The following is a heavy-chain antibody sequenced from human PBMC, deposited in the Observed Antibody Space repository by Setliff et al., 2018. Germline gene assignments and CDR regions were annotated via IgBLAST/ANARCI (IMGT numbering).Heavy chain of an antibody. Sequence: GGSLRLSCAGSGFTFSNYCMSWVRQAPGKGLEWVANIKQDGSEKYYVDSVKGRFTISRDNAKNSLYLQMNSLGAEDTAVYFCARDLTSSWYAGSAYWGQGTLVTVSS. CDR1: GFTFSNYC. V-gene: IGHV3-7*01. CDR2: IKQDGSEK. CDR3: ARDLTSSWYAGSAY. D-gene: IGHD6-13*01. J-gene: IGHJ4*02.